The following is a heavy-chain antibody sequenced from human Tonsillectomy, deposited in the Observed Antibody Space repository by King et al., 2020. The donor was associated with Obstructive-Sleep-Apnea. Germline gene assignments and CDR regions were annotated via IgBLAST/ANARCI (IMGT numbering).Heavy chain of an antibody. CDR1: GFTFGDYA. Sequence: VQLVESGGGLVQPGRSLRLSCTASGFTFGDYAGSWIRQAPGKGWDWVGFIRSKTYRGTADYAAAVEGRFTISRDDSKSIAYLQMNSLRTEDTAVYYCTRVRAGVGDYWGQGTLVIVSS. V-gene: IGHV3-49*03. CDR3: TRVRAGVGDY. D-gene: IGHD3-3*01. J-gene: IGHJ4*02. CDR2: IRSKTYRGTA.